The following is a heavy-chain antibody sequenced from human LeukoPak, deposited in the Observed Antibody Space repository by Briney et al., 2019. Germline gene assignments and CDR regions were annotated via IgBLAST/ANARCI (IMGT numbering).Heavy chain of an antibody. CDR2: MLYSGST. J-gene: IGHJ4*02. CDR1: GASIGNYY. CDR3: ARDNPPYYYDSSGSIDY. V-gene: IGHV4-59*12. D-gene: IGHD3-22*01. Sequence: SETLSLTCTVSGASIGNYYWSWIRQSPGKGLEWIGYMLYSGSTNQNPSLRSRVTISVDTSKNQVSLKLSSVTAADTAVYYCARDNPPYYYDSSGSIDYWGQGTLVTVSS.